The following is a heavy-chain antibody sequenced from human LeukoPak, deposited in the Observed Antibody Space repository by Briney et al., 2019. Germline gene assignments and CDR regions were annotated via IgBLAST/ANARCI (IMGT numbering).Heavy chain of an antibody. CDR2: ISDSGRTI. CDR1: GFNFNDYY. Sequence: GSLRLSCAASGFNFNDYYMSWVRQAPGKGLEWISYISDSGRTIYYEDSVKGRLTISRDNAKNSLYLQMSDLRAEDTAVYYCARDAILWRSSDLWGQGTLVTVSS. V-gene: IGHV3-11*01. D-gene: IGHD2-21*01. J-gene: IGHJ5*02. CDR3: ARDAILWRSSDL.